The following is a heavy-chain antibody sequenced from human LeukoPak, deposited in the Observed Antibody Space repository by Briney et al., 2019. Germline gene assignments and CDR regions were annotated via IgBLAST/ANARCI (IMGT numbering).Heavy chain of an antibody. J-gene: IGHJ6*03. D-gene: IGHD2-15*01. Sequence: ASVKVSCKPSGYTFGTHWMHWVRQAPGQGLEWMGWINPNSGGTNYAQKFQGRVTMTRDTSISTAYMELSRLRSDDTAVYYCATSSGYCSGGSCYSRSYYYYYMDVWGKGTTVTVSS. CDR2: INPNSGGT. CDR1: GYTFGTHW. V-gene: IGHV1-2*02. CDR3: ATSSGYCSGGSCYSRSYYYYYMDV.